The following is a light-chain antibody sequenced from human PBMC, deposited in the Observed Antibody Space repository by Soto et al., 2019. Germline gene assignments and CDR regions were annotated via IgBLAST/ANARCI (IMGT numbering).Light chain of an antibody. Sequence: QSALTQPASVSGSPGQSITFSCTGTSSDVGGHNYVSWYQQHPGKAPKLMIYEVSNRPSGVSNRFSGSKSGNTASLTISGLQAEDEADYYCSSYTSSSTLVFGEGTKLTVL. CDR2: EVS. CDR3: SSYTSSSTLV. V-gene: IGLV2-14*01. J-gene: IGLJ2*01. CDR1: SSDVGGHNY.